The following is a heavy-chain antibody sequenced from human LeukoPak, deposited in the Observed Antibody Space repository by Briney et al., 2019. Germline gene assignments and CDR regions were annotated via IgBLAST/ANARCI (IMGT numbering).Heavy chain of an antibody. D-gene: IGHD3-22*01. CDR1: GYTFTSYA. V-gene: IGHV1-3*01. CDR2: INAGNGNT. J-gene: IGHJ4*02. Sequence: ASVKVPCKASGYTFTSYAMHWVRQAPGQRLEWMGWINAGNGNTKYSQKFQGRVTITRDTSASTAYMELSSLRSEDTAVYYCAREVTMIVVALGYWGQGTLVTVSS. CDR3: AREVTMIVVALGY.